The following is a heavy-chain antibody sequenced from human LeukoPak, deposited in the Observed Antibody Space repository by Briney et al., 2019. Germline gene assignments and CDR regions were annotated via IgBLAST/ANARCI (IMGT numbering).Heavy chain of an antibody. CDR2: IYTSGST. V-gene: IGHV4-4*07. D-gene: IGHD3-22*01. Sequence: SETLSLTCTVSGGSISSYYWSWIRQPAGKGLEWIGRIYTSGSTNYNPSLKSRVTMSVDTSKNQFSLTLSSVTAADTAVYYCARRGRSRYFDSSGYYYLGDRDYWGQGTLVTVSS. CDR1: GGSISSYY. CDR3: ARRGRSRYFDSSGYYYLGDRDY. J-gene: IGHJ4*02.